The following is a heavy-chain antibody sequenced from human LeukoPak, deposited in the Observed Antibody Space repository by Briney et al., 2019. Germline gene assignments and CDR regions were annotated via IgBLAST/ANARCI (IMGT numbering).Heavy chain of an antibody. D-gene: IGHD6-19*01. V-gene: IGHV1-8*01. CDR3: ARAPPIAVAGTVHYYYMDV. CDR2: MNPNSGNT. Sequence: VGSLKLSCKASGYTFTSYDINWVRQATGQGLEWMGWMNPNSGNTGYAQKFKGRVTMTRNTSISTAYMELSSLRSEDTAVYSCARAPPIAVAGTVHYYYMDVWGKGTTVTISS. CDR1: GYTFTSYD. J-gene: IGHJ6*03.